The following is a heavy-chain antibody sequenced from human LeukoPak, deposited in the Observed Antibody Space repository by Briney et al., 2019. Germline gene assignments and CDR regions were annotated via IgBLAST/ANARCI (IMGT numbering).Heavy chain of an antibody. D-gene: IGHD1-26*01. J-gene: IGHJ3*02. Sequence: GASVKVSCKASGGTFSSYAISWVRQAPGQGLERMGGIIPIFGTANYAQKFQGRVTITADESTSTAYMELSSLRSEDTAVYYCASPIVGATVIWGQGTMVTVSS. CDR3: ASPIVGATVI. CDR2: IIPIFGTA. V-gene: IGHV1-69*13. CDR1: GGTFSSYA.